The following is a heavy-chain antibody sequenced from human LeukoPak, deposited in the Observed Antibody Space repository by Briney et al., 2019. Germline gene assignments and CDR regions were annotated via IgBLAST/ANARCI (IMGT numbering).Heavy chain of an antibody. D-gene: IGHD7-27*01. CDR3: AKDGGLWVSAHWGDS. J-gene: IGHJ4*02. CDR2: LYSGGNT. CDR1: GFTVSSNY. Sequence: GGSLRLSCAASGFTVSSNYMSWVRQAPGKGLECVSILYSGGNTYYADSVKGRFTVSRDNSKNTLYLQMNSLRAEDTAVYYCAKDGGLWVSAHWGDSWGRGTLVTVSS. V-gene: IGHV3-53*01.